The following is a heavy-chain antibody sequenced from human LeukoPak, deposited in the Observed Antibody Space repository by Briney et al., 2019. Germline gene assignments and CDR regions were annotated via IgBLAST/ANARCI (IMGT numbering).Heavy chain of an antibody. V-gene: IGHV3-7*05. D-gene: IGHD2-15*01. J-gene: IGHJ4*02. CDR3: ERIGGPYSFDF. Sequence: RESLRLSCAASGFTFSSNYITWVRQAPGKGLEWVASIWNDGRETCYVDSVKGRFTISRDNAHNSLYLHMNSLRAEDTAVYYCERIGGPYSFDFWGQGTLVTVSS. CDR2: IWNDGRET. CDR1: GFTFSSNY.